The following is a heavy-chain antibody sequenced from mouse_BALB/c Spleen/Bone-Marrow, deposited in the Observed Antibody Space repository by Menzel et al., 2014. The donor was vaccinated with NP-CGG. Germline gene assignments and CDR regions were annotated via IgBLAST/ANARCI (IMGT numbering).Heavy chain of an antibody. CDR3: ARDSRSTVSHFDY. CDR1: GFTFTDYY. D-gene: IGHD1-1*01. CDR2: IRSKANGYTT. V-gene: IGHV7-3*02. Sequence: EVKLMESGGGLVQPGGSLRLSCATSGFTFTDYYMNWVRQPPGKALEWLGFIRSKANGYTTEYSASVKGRFTISRDNSQSILYLRMNTLRAEDSATYYCARDSRSTVSHFDYWGQGTTLTVSS. J-gene: IGHJ2*01.